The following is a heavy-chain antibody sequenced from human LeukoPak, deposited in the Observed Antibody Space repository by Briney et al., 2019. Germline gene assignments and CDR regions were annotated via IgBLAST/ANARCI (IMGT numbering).Heavy chain of an antibody. CDR1: GGSIRTTSYY. Sequence: SETLPLTCTVSGGSIRTTSYYWGWIRQSPGREPEWIGTIYFSGSTYYNPSLESRVTISVDTSNNQFSLKLNSVTAADTAVYYCARGGTFWDSWGQETLVTVSS. CDR2: IYFSGST. D-gene: IGHD3-3*01. J-gene: IGHJ4*02. CDR3: ARGGTFWDS. V-gene: IGHV4-39*07.